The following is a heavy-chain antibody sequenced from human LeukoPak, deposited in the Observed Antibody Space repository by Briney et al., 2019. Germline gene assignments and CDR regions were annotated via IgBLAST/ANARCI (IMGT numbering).Heavy chain of an antibody. CDR3: ARGQGWYGFPLDY. CDR1: GFTFSSYG. V-gene: IGHV3-33*01. Sequence: GGSLRLSCAASGFTFSSYGMHWVRQAPGKGLEWVAVIWYDGSNKYYADSVKGRFTISRDNSKNTLYLQMNSLRAEDTAVYYCARGQGWYGFPLDYWGQGTLVTVSS. J-gene: IGHJ4*02. CDR2: IWYDGSNK. D-gene: IGHD6-19*01.